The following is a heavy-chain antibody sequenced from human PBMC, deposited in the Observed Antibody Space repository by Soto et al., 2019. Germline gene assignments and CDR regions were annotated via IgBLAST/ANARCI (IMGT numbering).Heavy chain of an antibody. J-gene: IGHJ4*02. D-gene: IGHD3-3*01. CDR1: GYTFTGYY. CDR3: GWFGGTFDF. Sequence: GPPVKVSCKTSGYTFTGYYIQWLRQAPGQGPEWVGWIDPENGGTHYAQKFQGRVTMTRDTSISTAHMELSRLRSDDTAVYFCGWFGGTFDFWGQGTLVTVSS. CDR2: IDPENGGT. V-gene: IGHV1-2*02.